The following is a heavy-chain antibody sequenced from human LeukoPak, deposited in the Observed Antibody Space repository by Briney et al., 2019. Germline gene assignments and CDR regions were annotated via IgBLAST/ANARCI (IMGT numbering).Heavy chain of an antibody. J-gene: IGHJ4*02. CDR1: GFTFHDYA. V-gene: IGHV3-43D*04. CDR2: TNWNAGST. Sequence: GGSLRLSCAASGFTFHDYAMYWVRQAPGKGLEWVSLTNWNAGSTYYADSAKGRFTISRDNSKNSLYLQMNSLRAEDTAMYYCAKGGGGYSYGYGQLDYWGQGTLVTVSS. CDR3: AKGGGGYSYGYGQLDY. D-gene: IGHD5-18*01.